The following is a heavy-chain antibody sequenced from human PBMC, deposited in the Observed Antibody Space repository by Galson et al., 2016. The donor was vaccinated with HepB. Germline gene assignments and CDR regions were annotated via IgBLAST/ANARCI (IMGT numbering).Heavy chain of an antibody. Sequence: SLRLSCAASGFTFSSHGMHWVRQAPGKGLEWVTVISYDGSNQYYADSVKGRFTISRDNSKNTLDLQMNSLRAEDTAIYYCAKISLGGDSSGWGGSFDIWGQGTKVTVSS. CDR2: ISYDGSNQ. J-gene: IGHJ3*02. CDR1: GFTFSSHG. D-gene: IGHD6-19*01. CDR3: AKISLGGDSSGWGGSFDI. V-gene: IGHV3-30*18.